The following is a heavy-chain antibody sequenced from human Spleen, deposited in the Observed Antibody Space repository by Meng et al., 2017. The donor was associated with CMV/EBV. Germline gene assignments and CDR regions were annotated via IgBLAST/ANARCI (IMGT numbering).Heavy chain of an antibody. J-gene: IGHJ4*02. D-gene: IGHD3-3*01. V-gene: IGHV3-21*06. Sequence: GESLKISCAASGFTFSGYAMSWVRQAPGKGLEWVSSISSSSTYIYYADSVKGRFTISRDNAKDSLYLQMNSLRAEDTAVYYCARGFFTTSLWGQGTLVTVSS. CDR3: ARGFFTTSL. CDR1: GFTFSGYA. CDR2: ISSSSTYI.